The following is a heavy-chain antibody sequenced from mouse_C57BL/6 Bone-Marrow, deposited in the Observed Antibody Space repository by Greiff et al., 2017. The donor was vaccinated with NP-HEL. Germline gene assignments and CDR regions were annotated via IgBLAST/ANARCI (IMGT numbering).Heavy chain of an antibody. CDR1: GFTFSDYY. CDR2: INYDGSST. Sequence: EVQGVESEGGLVQPGSSMKLSCTASGFTFSDYYMAWVRQVPEKGLEWVANINYDGSSTYYLDSLKSRFIISRDNAKNILYLQMSSLKSEDTATYYCARDRGIYYGNYGYAMDYWGQGTSVTVSS. CDR3: ARDRGIYYGNYGYAMDY. D-gene: IGHD2-1*01. V-gene: IGHV5-16*01. J-gene: IGHJ4*01.